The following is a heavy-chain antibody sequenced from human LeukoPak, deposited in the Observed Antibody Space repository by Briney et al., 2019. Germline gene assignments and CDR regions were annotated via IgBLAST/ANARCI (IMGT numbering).Heavy chain of an antibody. J-gene: IGHJ4*02. D-gene: IGHD3-22*01. V-gene: IGHV1-18*01. Sequence: ASVKVSCKASGYTFTSYGISWVRQAPGQGLEWMGWISAYNGNTNYAQKLQGRVTMTTDTSTSTAYMELRSLRSDDTAVYYCARSANYYDSSGPMSWGQGTLVTVSS. CDR1: GYTFTSYG. CDR2: ISAYNGNT. CDR3: ARSANYYDSSGPMS.